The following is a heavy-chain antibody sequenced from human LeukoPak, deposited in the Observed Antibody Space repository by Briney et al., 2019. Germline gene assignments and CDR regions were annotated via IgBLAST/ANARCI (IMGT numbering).Heavy chain of an antibody. V-gene: IGHV1-2*06. D-gene: IGHD6-13*01. CDR2: INPNSGGT. CDR3: ARAAAGTGSRGDY. Sequence: ASVKVSCEASGYTFTGYYMHWVRQAPGQGLEWMGRINPNSGGTNYAQKFQGRVTMTRDTSISTAYMELSRLRSDDTAVYYCARAAAGTGSRGDYWGQGTLVTVSS. CDR1: GYTFTGYY. J-gene: IGHJ4*02.